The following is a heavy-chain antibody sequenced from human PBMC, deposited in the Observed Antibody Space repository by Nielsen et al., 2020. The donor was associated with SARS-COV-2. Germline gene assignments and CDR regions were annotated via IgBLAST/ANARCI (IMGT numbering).Heavy chain of an antibody. CDR3: AKIPVDSSGWYGLPVY. J-gene: IGHJ4*02. D-gene: IGHD6-19*01. CDR2: ISWNSGSI. CDR1: GFTFDDYA. Sequence: GGSLRLSCAASGFTFDDYAMHWVRQAPGKGLEWVSGISWNSGSIGYADSVKGRFTISRDNAKNSLYLQMNSLRAEDTALYYCAKIPVDSSGWYGLPVYWGQGTLVTVSS. V-gene: IGHV3-9*01.